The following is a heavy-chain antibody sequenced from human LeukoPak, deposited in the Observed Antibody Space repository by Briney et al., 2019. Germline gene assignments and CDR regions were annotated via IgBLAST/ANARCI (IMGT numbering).Heavy chain of an antibody. Sequence: GGSLRLSCAASGFTFSSYGMHWVRQAPGKGLEWVAVIWYDGSNKYYADSVKGRSTISRDNSKNTLYLQMNSLRAEDTAVYYCASGGCGGVCYSDFDYWGQGTLVTVSS. J-gene: IGHJ4*02. D-gene: IGHD2-21*02. CDR3: ASGGCGGVCYSDFDY. V-gene: IGHV3-33*01. CDR1: GFTFSSYG. CDR2: IWYDGSNK.